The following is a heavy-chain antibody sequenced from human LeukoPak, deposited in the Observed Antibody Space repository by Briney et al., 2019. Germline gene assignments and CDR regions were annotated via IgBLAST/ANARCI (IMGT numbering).Heavy chain of an antibody. CDR2: IYYSGST. Sequence: SETLSLTCTVSGGSISSSSYYWGWIRQPPGKGLEWIGTIYYSGSTYYNPSLKSRVTISVDTSKNQFSLKLSSVTAADTAVYYCARRRRSSWYGYWGQGTLVTVSS. J-gene: IGHJ4*02. D-gene: IGHD6-13*01. V-gene: IGHV4-39*01. CDR3: ARRRRSSWYGY. CDR1: GGSISSSSYY.